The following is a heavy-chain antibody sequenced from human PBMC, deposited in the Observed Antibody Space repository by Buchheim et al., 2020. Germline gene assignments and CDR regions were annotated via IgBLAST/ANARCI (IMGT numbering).Heavy chain of an antibody. J-gene: IGHJ6*01. CDR3: ARDRRITIFGVVISYYYYGMDV. V-gene: IGHV4-61*01. Sequence: QVQLQESGPGLVKPSETLSLTCTVSGGSVSSGSYYWSWIRQPPGKGLEWIGYIYYSGSTNYNPSLKSRVTISVDTSKNQFSRKLSSVTAADTAVYYCARDRRITIFGVVISYYYYGMDVWGQGTT. CDR1: GGSVSSGSYY. D-gene: IGHD3-3*01. CDR2: IYYSGST.